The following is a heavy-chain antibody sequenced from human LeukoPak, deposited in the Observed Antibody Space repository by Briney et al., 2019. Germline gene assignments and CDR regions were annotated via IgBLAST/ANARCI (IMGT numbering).Heavy chain of an antibody. CDR2: FNPKSGDK. V-gene: IGHV1-2*02. CDR1: GYMFTDYF. Sequence: GASVEVSCKASGYMFTDYFMHWVRQAPGQGPEWMGWFNPKSGDKKYAQQFQGRVTMTRDTSINTAYMEMSGLTSDDTAVYYCARAQLLTAPAGTFADNWGQGTLVTVSS. CDR3: ARAQLLTAPAGTFADN. D-gene: IGHD6-13*01. J-gene: IGHJ4*02.